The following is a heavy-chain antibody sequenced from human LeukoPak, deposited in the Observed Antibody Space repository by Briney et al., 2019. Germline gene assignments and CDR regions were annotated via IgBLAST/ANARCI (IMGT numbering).Heavy chain of an antibody. J-gene: IGHJ3*02. CDR1: GYTFTSYG. V-gene: IGHV1-18*01. D-gene: IGHD1-26*01. CDR3: ARDPPGIVGALDAFDI. CDR2: ISAYNGNT. Sequence: ASVKVSCKASGYTFTSYGISWVRQAPGQGLEWMGWISAYNGNTNYAQKLQGRVTMTTDTSASTAYMELRSLGSDDTAVYYCARDPPGIVGALDAFDIWGQGTMVTVSS.